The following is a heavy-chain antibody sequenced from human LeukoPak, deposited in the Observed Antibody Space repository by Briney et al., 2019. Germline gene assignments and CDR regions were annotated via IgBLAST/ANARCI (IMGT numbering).Heavy chain of an antibody. CDR3: ARPYDDGNYSFDY. V-gene: IGHV4-39*01. D-gene: IGHD1-7*01. Sequence: SETLSLTCTVSGGSISSSSHYWAWIRRPPGKGLEWIGSVYYNGDTHYSPSLKSPVTISVDTSKNQFSLKLNSVTAADTAVYYCARPYDDGNYSFDYWGQGTLVTVSS. CDR2: VYYNGDT. J-gene: IGHJ4*02. CDR1: GGSISSSSHY.